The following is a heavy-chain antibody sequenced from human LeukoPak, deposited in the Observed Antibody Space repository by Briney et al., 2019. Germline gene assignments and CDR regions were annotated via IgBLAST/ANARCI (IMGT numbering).Heavy chain of an antibody. D-gene: IGHD3-22*01. CDR1: GYTLTELS. Sequence: ASVKVSYKVSGYTLTELSMHWVRQAPGKGLEWMGGFDPEDGETIYAQKFQGRVTMTEDISTDTAYMELSSLRSEDTAVYYCATAPPNESSGSYDYWGQGTLVTVSS. CDR3: ATAPPNESSGSYDY. J-gene: IGHJ4*02. CDR2: FDPEDGET. V-gene: IGHV1-24*01.